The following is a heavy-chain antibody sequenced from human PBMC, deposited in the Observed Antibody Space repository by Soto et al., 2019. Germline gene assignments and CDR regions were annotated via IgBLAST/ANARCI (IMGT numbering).Heavy chain of an antibody. CDR3: VRGPYNYNSRYFDY. J-gene: IGHJ4*02. D-gene: IGHD1-1*01. V-gene: IGHV4-34*01. CDR1: GGSFSGYF. Sequence: TLSLTCTVSGGSFSGYFWTWIRQPPGKGLEWLAEINHSGITNYNPSVESRVSMSVYTSKNQFSLRLYSVTAADTAVYYCVRGPYNYNSRYFDYWGQGTLVTVYS. CDR2: INHSGIT.